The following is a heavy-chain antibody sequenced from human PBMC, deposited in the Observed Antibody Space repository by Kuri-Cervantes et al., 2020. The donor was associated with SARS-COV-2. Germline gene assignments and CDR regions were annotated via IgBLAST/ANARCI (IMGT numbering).Heavy chain of an antibody. CDR2: IWNDGSNK. CDR3: ARDSEGSTAVRPGYFHGMDV. V-gene: IGHV3-33*01. J-gene: IGHJ6*02. CDR1: GFSFRSYG. Sequence: GESLKISCAASGFSFRSYGMHWVRQAPGKGLEWVAIIWNDGSNKFYGDSVRGRFTISRDNSKNTLYLQMNSLRAEDTAVYYCARDSEGSTAVRPGYFHGMDVWGQGTTVTVSS. D-gene: IGHD6-6*01.